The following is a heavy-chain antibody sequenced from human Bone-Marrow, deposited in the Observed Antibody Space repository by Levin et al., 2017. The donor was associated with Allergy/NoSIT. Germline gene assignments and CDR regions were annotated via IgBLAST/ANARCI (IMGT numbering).Heavy chain of an antibody. CDR3: ARAEGSTYYIDFDY. D-gene: IGHD3-22*01. V-gene: IGHV3-11*01. CDR2: ISSSGTDI. Sequence: GESLKISCAASGFTFSDHYMAWIRQAPGKGLEWLAHISSSGTDIYYADSVKGRFTISRDNAKNSVFLQMNGLRADDTAVYYCARAEGSTYYIDFDYWGQGTLVTVSS. J-gene: IGHJ4*02. CDR1: GFTFSDHY.